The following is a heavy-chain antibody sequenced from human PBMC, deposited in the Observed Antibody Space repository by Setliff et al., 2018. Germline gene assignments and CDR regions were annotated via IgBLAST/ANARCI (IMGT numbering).Heavy chain of an antibody. V-gene: IGHV4-30-4*08. CDR3: ARKVGRKWFGELLYYYYYGMDV. Sequence: SETLSLTCTVSGGSISSGDYYWSWIRQPPGKGLEWIGYIYSSGSTYYNPSLKSRVTISVDTSKNQFSLKLSSVTAADTAVYYCARKVGRKWFGELLYYYYYGMDVWGQGTTVTVSS. CDR2: IYSSGST. J-gene: IGHJ6*02. CDR1: GGSISSGDYY. D-gene: IGHD3-10*01.